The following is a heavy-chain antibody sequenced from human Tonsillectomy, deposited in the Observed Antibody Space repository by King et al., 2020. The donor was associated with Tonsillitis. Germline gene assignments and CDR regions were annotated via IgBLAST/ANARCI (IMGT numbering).Heavy chain of an antibody. Sequence: VQLQESGPGLVKPSETLSLTCTVSGGSISSYYWSWIRQPPGKGLEWIGYIYYSGSTNYNPSLKSRVTISVDTSKNQFSLKLSSVTAADTAGYYCARVGGSGWYGVDYWGQGTLVTVSS. CDR3: ARVGGSGWYGVDY. CDR1: GGSISSYY. J-gene: IGHJ4*02. CDR2: IYYSGST. V-gene: IGHV4-59*01. D-gene: IGHD6-19*01.